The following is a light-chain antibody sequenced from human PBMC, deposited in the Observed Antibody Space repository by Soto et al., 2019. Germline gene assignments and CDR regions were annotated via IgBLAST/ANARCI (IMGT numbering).Light chain of an antibody. V-gene: IGKV3-20*01. J-gene: IGKJ1*01. CDR3: QQYGSSRT. Sequence: EIVMTQSPATLSVSPGERATLSCRASQSVSSNLAWYQQKPGQAPRLLIYGASSWATGIPDRFSGSGSGTDFTLTISRLEPEDFAVYYCQQYGSSRTFGQGTKVDIK. CDR2: GAS. CDR1: QSVSSN.